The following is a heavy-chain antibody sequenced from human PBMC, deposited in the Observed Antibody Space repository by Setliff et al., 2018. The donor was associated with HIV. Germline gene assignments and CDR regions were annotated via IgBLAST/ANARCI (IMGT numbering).Heavy chain of an antibody. CDR2: IYYSGST. V-gene: IGHV4-31*03. CDR1: GGSISSGGYY. Sequence: PSETLSLTCTVSGGSISSGGYYWSWIRQHPGKGLEWIGYIYYSGSTYYNPSLKSRVTISVDTSKNQFSLKLSSVTAADTAVYYCARVQITIFGVVRGAFDIWGQGTMVTVSS. D-gene: IGHD3-3*01. CDR3: ARVQITIFGVVRGAFDI. J-gene: IGHJ3*02.